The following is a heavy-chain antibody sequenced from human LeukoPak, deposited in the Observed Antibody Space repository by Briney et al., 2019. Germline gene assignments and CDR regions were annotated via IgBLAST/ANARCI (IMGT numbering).Heavy chain of an antibody. V-gene: IGHV3-48*03. CDR3: ARSRGKYFQR. CDR1: GFTFSSYD. Sequence: GGSLRLSCEASGFTFSSYDMNWVRQAPGKGLQWISHITQGGSTIHYADSVKGRFTIFRDNAKSSLYLQMDSLRVEDTAIYYCARSRGKYFQRWGQGTLVTVSS. CDR2: ITQGGSTI. J-gene: IGHJ1*01. D-gene: IGHD3-16*01.